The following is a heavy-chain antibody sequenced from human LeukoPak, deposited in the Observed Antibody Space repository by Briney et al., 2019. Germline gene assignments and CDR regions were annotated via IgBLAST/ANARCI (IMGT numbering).Heavy chain of an antibody. Sequence: GASVKVSCKASGYTFTSYGISWVRQATGQGLEWMGWMNPNSGNTGYAQKFQGRVTMTRNTSISTAYMELSSLRSEDTAVYYCARRIAVAGTFYYYYYGMDVWGQGTTVTVSS. CDR3: ARRIAVAGTFYYYYYGMDV. CDR2: MNPNSGNT. V-gene: IGHV1-8*02. CDR1: GYTFTSYG. J-gene: IGHJ6*02. D-gene: IGHD6-19*01.